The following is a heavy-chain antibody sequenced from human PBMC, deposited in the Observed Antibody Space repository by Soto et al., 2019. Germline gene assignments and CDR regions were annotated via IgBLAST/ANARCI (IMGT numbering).Heavy chain of an antibody. D-gene: IGHD3-9*01. V-gene: IGHV1-18*01. CDR3: AREHYDILTGYYIGGYYYYYGMDV. Sequence: GASVKVSCKASGYTFTSYGISWVRQAPGQGLEWMGWISAYNGNTNYAQKLQGRVTMTTDTSTSTAYMELRSLRSDDTAVYYCAREHYDILTGYYIGGYYYYYGMDVWGQGTTVNVS. J-gene: IGHJ6*02. CDR2: ISAYNGNT. CDR1: GYTFTSYG.